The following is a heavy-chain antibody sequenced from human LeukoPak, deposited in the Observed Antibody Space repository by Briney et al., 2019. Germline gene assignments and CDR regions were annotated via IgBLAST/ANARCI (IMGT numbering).Heavy chain of an antibody. CDR3: AKDIQLLT. CDR1: GFTFRDAA. CDR2: ISSSGNNA. Sequence: GGSLRLSCAVSGFTFRDAAMTWVRQAPGKGLEWVSLISSSGNNAYYADSVKGRFTISRDNSKNTLSLQMNSLRVEDTAIYYCAKDIQLLTWGLGTMVTVSS. V-gene: IGHV3-23*01. D-gene: IGHD5-24*01. J-gene: IGHJ3*01.